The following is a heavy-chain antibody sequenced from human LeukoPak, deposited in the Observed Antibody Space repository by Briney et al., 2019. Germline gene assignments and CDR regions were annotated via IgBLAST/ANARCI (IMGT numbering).Heavy chain of an antibody. D-gene: IGHD1-20*01. CDR1: GFTFSSYG. V-gene: IGHV3-30*02. J-gene: IGHJ5*02. Sequence: GGSLRLSCAASGFTFSSYGMHWVRQAPGKGLEWVAFIRYDGRNKYYADSVKGRFTISRDNSKNTLYLQMNSLRAEDTAVYYCAKDIGYNWNVGFDPWGQGTLVTVSS. CDR3: AKDIGYNWNVGFDP. CDR2: IRYDGRNK.